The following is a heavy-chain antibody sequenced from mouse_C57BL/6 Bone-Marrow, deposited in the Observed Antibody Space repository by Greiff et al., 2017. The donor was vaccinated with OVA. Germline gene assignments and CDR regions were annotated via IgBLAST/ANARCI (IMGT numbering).Heavy chain of an antibody. CDR3: ARDPYDYDVPFAY. CDR1: GFTFSSYA. D-gene: IGHD2-4*01. J-gene: IGHJ3*01. CDR2: ISDGGSYT. Sequence: EVKVEESGGGLVKPGGSLKLSCAASGFTFSSYAMSWVRQTPEKRLEWVATISDGGSYTYYPDNVKGRFTISRDNAKNNLYLQMSHLKSEDTAMYYCARDPYDYDVPFAYWGQGTLVTVSA. V-gene: IGHV5-4*01.